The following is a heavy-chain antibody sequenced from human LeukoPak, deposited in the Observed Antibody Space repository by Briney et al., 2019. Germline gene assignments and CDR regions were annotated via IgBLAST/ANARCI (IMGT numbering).Heavy chain of an antibody. J-gene: IGHJ4*02. D-gene: IGHD4-17*01. Sequence: LPGGSLRLSCAASGFAFSSHWMSWVRQAPGKGLEWVANIKKDGSENYYVDSVEGRFTISRDNAKNSLYLQMNSLRAEDTAVYYCAQLSTSVTHLDYWGQGTLVTVSS. CDR1: GFAFSSHW. CDR3: AQLSTSVTHLDY. CDR2: IKKDGSEN. V-gene: IGHV3-7*01.